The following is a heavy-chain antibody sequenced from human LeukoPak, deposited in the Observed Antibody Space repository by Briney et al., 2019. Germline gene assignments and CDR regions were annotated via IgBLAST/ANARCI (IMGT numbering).Heavy chain of an antibody. CDR2: ISGSGGST. V-gene: IGHV3-23*01. Sequence: GGSLRLSCAASGFTFGSYAMSWVRQAPGKGLEWVSPISGSGGSTYYADSVKGRFTISRDNSKNTLYLQMNSLRAEGTAVYFCAKDRYYGSGSYLFDYWGQGTLVTVSS. D-gene: IGHD3-10*01. J-gene: IGHJ4*02. CDR3: AKDRYYGSGSYLFDY. CDR1: GFTFGSYA.